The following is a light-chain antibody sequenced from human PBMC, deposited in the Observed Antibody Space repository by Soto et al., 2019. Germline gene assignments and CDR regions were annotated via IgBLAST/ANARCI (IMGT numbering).Light chain of an antibody. Sequence: DIQMTQSPSSLSASVGDRVAINCRASQGSSKYLAWYQQKPGKAPKLLIYSASTLPSGVPSRFSGSGSGTDFTLTSSSLQPEDVATYYYQKYNSVPLTFGGETKVEIK. CDR1: QGSSKY. CDR2: SAS. CDR3: QKYNSVPLT. J-gene: IGKJ4*01. V-gene: IGKV1-27*01.